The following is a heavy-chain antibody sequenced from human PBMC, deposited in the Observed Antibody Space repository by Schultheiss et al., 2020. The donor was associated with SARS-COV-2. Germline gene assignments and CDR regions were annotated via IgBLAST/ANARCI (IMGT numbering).Heavy chain of an antibody. CDR2: IIPIFGTA. CDR3: ARDRSMVRGVIITASLGY. D-gene: IGHD3-10*01. V-gene: IGHV1-69*06. Sequence: SVKVSCKTSGGTFSSYAISWVRQAPGQGLEWVGGIIPIFGTANYAQKFQGRITITADKSTSTAYMELGSLTSEDTAVYYCARDRSMVRGVIITASLGYWGQGTLVTVSS. J-gene: IGHJ4*02. CDR1: GGTFSSYA.